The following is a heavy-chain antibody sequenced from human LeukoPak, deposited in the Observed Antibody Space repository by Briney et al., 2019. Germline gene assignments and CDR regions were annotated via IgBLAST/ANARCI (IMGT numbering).Heavy chain of an antibody. Sequence: ASVKVSCKASGYTFTSHGISWVRQAPGQGLEWMGWISGYSGNTNYAQRLQGRVTMTTDTSTSTAYMELRGLRSDDTAIYYCARNSHGYGSGWQQFNFDYWGQGTLVTVS. D-gene: IGHD6-19*01. V-gene: IGHV1-18*01. CDR2: ISGYSGNT. J-gene: IGHJ4*02. CDR3: ARNSHGYGSGWQQFNFDY. CDR1: GYTFTSHG.